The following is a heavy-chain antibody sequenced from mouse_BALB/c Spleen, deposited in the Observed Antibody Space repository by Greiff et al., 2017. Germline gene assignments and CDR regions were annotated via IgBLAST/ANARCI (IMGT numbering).Heavy chain of an antibody. CDR2: ISYDGSN. D-gene: IGHD1-1*01. Sequence: EVQLVESGPGLVKPSQSLSLTCSVTGYSITSGYYWNWIRQFPGNKLEWMGYISYDGSNNYNPSLKNRISITRDTSKNQFFLKLNSVTTEDTATYYCAREGVYYYGSSYWYFDVWGAGTTVTVSS. CDR1: GYSITSGYY. V-gene: IGHV3-6*02. CDR3: AREGVYYYGSSYWYFDV. J-gene: IGHJ1*01.